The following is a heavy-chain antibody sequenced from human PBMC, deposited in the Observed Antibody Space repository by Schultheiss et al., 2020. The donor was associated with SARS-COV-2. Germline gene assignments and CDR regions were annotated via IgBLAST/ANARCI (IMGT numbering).Heavy chain of an antibody. J-gene: IGHJ3*02. D-gene: IGHD4/OR15-4a*01. CDR3: ARDLANHDI. Sequence: SETLSLTCTVSGGSISSYYWSWIRQPPGKGLEWIGSIYYSGSTYYNPSLKSRVTISVDTSKNQFSLKLSSVTAADTAVYYCARDLANHDIWGQGTMVTVSS. V-gene: IGHV4-59*12. CDR2: IYYSGST. CDR1: GGSISSYY.